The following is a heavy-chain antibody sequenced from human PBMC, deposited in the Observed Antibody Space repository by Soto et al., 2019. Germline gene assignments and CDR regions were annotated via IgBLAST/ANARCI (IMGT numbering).Heavy chain of an antibody. CDR3: ARVSGRIPYYDNLTGYHNLRGFDP. J-gene: IGHJ5*02. CDR2: INHSGST. Sequence: PSETMSLTCAVYGGSFSGYYWSWIRQHPGKGLEWIGEINHSGSTNYNPSLKSRVTISVDTSKNQFSLKRSSVTAADTAVYCCARVSGRIPYYDNLTGYHNLRGFDPWVQGTVVTVSS. D-gene: IGHD3-9*01. CDR1: GGSFSGYY. V-gene: IGHV4-34*01.